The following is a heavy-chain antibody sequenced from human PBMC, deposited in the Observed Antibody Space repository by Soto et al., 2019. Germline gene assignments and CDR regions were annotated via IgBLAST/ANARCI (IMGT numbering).Heavy chain of an antibody. CDR1: GYTFTNFG. V-gene: IGHV1-18*01. CDR3: ARGGNPIDY. CDR2: ISAYNGNT. D-gene: IGHD3-16*01. Sequence: ASVPVSCRTSGYTFTNFGLSWVRQAPGQGLEWMGWISAYNGNTNYAQTFQGRVTMTTDTSTSTAYLELRSLRSDDTAVYYCARGGNPIDYWGQGTLVTVSS. J-gene: IGHJ4*02.